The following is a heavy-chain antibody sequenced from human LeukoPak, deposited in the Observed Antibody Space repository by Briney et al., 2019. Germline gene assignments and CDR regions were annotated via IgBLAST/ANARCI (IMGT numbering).Heavy chain of an antibody. CDR1: GGSFSTYI. CDR3: ARKAPHDSSGWYFDL. D-gene: IGHD3-22*01. J-gene: IGHJ2*01. Sequence: ASVKVSCKASGGSFSTYIMTWVRQAPGQGLEWMGIINPSDGGASYAQKFQGRLTMSRDTSTSTLYMELSSLRSEDTAIYYCARKAPHDSSGWYFDLWGRGTLVTVSS. V-gene: IGHV1-46*01. CDR2: INPSDGGA.